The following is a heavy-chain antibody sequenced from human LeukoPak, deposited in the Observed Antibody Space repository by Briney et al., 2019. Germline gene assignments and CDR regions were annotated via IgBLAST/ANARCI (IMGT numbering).Heavy chain of an antibody. CDR2: ICSDESLI. D-gene: IGHD5-24*01. CDR1: RYSFSKYW. J-gene: IGHJ6*02. CDR3: GRYGLSGNGYTSYFYYGMDF. V-gene: IGHV5-51*01. Sequence: GESLKISCTASRYSFSKYWIGWVRQTPGKGLKWMGFICSDESLIRYSPSFEGQVTISADNSINTAYLQWNSLKASDTAMYYCGRYGLSGNGYTSYFYYGMDFWGQGTAVTVSS.